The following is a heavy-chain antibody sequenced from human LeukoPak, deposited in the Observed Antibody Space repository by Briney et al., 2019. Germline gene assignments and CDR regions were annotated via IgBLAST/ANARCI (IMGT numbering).Heavy chain of an antibody. Sequence: GGSLRLSCAASGFTFSSYSMNWVRQAPGKGLEWVSSISSSSSYIYYADSVKGRFTISRDNAKNSLYLQMNSLRAEDTAVYYCARSNSWYVYGYWGQGTLVTVSS. CDR3: ARSNSWYVYGY. V-gene: IGHV3-21*01. CDR1: GFTFSSYS. CDR2: ISSSSSYI. J-gene: IGHJ4*02. D-gene: IGHD6-13*01.